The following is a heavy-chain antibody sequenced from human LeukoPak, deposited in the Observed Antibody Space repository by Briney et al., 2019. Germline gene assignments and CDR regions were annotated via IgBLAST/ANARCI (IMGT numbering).Heavy chain of an antibody. Sequence: ASVKVSCKASGYTFSSYDINGVRQATGQGLEWMGWVNPNSGNTGYAQKFQGRVTMTRNTSISTAYMELSSLRSEDTAVYYCARGDYDILTGYYSPWGQGTLVTVSS. CDR1: GYTFSSYD. CDR2: VNPNSGNT. D-gene: IGHD3-9*01. CDR3: ARGDYDILTGYYSP. V-gene: IGHV1-8*01. J-gene: IGHJ5*02.